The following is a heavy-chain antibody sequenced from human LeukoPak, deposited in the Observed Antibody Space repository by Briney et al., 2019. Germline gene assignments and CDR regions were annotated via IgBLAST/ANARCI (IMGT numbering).Heavy chain of an antibody. J-gene: IGHJ6*04. D-gene: IGHD6-19*01. V-gene: IGHV4-61*02. Sequence: SETLSLTCTVSGGSISSGSYYWSWIRQPAGKGLEWIGRIYTSGSTNYNPSLKSRVTISVDTSKNQFSLKLSSVTAADTAVYYCARVPGHHSSGWYVVDVWGKGTTVTVSS. CDR2: IYTSGST. CDR3: ARVPGHHSSGWYVVDV. CDR1: GGSISSGSYY.